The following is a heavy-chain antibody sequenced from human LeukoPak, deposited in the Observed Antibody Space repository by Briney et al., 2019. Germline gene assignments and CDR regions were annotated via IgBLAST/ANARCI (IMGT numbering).Heavy chain of an antibody. CDR3: ARVPYYYDGSGYPLGAFDI. Sequence: SETLSLTCTVFGGSISSGSYYWSWIRQPAGKGLEWIGRIYTSGSTNYNPSLKSRVTISVDTSKNQSSLKLSSVTAADTAVHYCARVPYYYDGSGYPLGAFDIWGQGTMVTVSS. V-gene: IGHV4-61*02. CDR2: IYTSGST. CDR1: GGSISSGSYY. D-gene: IGHD3-22*01. J-gene: IGHJ3*02.